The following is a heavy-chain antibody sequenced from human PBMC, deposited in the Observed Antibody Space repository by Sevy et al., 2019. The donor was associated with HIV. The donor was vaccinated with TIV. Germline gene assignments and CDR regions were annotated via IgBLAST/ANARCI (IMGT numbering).Heavy chain of an antibody. CDR1: GFTFSNAW. Sequence: GGSLRLSCAASGFTFSNAWMSWVRQAPGKGLEWVGRIKSKTDGGTKDYAAPVKGRFTISRDDSKNTLYLQMNSLKTEDTAVYYCTTAIVVVPVDYWGQGTLVTVSS. J-gene: IGHJ4*02. CDR2: IKSKTDGGTK. D-gene: IGHD2-2*01. V-gene: IGHV3-15*01. CDR3: TTAIVVVPVDY.